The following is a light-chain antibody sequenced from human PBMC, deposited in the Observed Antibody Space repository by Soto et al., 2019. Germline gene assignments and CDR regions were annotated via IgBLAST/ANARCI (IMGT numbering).Light chain of an antibody. CDR1: QPISTW. CDR3: HQYNYYRPT. Sequence: DIQVTQSPSPLSASVGGRVTITCRASQPISTWLAWYQEKPGKAPKLLIYDASSLEGGVPSRFSGSGSGTEFTLTISSLQPDDFATYYCHQYNYYRPTFGQGTKVEIK. J-gene: IGKJ1*01. CDR2: DAS. V-gene: IGKV1-5*01.